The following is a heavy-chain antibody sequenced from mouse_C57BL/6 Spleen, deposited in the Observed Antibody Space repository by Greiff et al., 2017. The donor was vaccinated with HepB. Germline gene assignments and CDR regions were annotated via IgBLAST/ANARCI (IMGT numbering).Heavy chain of an antibody. V-gene: IGHV3-6*01. CDR3: AREYDGYYVGAMDY. CDR1: GYSITSGYY. Sequence: EVQLQESGPGLVKPSQSLSLTCSVTGYSITSGYYWNWIRQFPGNKLEWMGYISYDGSNNYNPSLKNPISITRDTSKNQFFLKLNSVTTEDTPTYYCAREYDGYYVGAMDYWGQGTSVTVSS. J-gene: IGHJ4*01. D-gene: IGHD2-3*01. CDR2: ISYDGSN.